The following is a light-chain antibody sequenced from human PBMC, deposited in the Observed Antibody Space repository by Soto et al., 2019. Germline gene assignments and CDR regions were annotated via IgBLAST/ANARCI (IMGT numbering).Light chain of an antibody. J-gene: IGKJ5*01. CDR3: QQLNSFPIT. CDR2: DAS. CDR1: QSVSNY. V-gene: IGKV3-11*01. Sequence: IVLIQSPATLSLSPGERASLSCRASQSVSNYLAWYQQKPGQAPRLLIYDASNRATGIPASFSGSGSGTEFTLTITSLQPEDFATYYCQQLNSFPITFGQGTRLEIK.